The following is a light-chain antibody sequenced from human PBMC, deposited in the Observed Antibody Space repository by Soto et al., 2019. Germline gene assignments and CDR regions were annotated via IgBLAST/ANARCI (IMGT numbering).Light chain of an antibody. CDR1: SSDVGGYNY. Sequence: QSVLTQPASVSGSPGQSITMSCAGTSSDVGGYNYVSWYQQHPGKAPKLMIYAVSDRPSGVSNRFSGSKSGNTASLTISGLQAEDEADYYCSSYTSSSSYVFGTGTKLTVL. CDR2: AVS. CDR3: SSYTSSSSYV. J-gene: IGLJ1*01. V-gene: IGLV2-14*01.